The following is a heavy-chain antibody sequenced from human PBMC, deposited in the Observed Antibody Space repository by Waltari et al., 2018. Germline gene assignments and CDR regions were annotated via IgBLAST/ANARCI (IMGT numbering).Heavy chain of an antibody. D-gene: IGHD5-18*01. J-gene: IGHJ4*02. CDR3: ARKGGRGYTYGPFYFDS. V-gene: IGHV3-74*01. CDR1: GFTFSDYW. CDR2: MKGDGYGI. Sequence: EVQLLEAGGDLVQPGGSLRLSCAASGFTFSDYWMHWVRQAPGKGLVWVARMKGDGYGITYADSVQGRFTISRDNTKNTVYLQLNSLRADDTAVYYCARKGGRGYTYGPFYFDSWGRGTLVTVSS.